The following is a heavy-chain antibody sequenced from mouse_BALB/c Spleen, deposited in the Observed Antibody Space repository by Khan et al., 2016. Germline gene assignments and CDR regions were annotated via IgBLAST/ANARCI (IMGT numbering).Heavy chain of an antibody. J-gene: IGHJ2*01. CDR3: ALRGWDGYYFDS. CDR1: GYSITSDYA. CDR2: LSYSGNT. D-gene: IGHD2-3*01. Sequence: EVQLQESGPGLVKPSQSLSLTCTVTGYSITSDYAWNWIRQFPGNKLEWMGYLSYSGNTRYNPSLKSRISITRDTSKKPFFLQVNSVTTEDTATYYCALRGWDGYYFDSWGQGTTLTVSS. V-gene: IGHV3-2*02.